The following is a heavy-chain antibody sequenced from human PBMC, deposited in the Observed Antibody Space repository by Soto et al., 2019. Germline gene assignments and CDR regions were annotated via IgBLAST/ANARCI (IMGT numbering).Heavy chain of an antibody. Sequence: QVHLVQSGAEVKKPGASLKVSCTASGYTFTSYAIHWVRQAPGQRLEWMGWINTGNGNTTDSQKFQGRGTITMNTPASTAHMELNSLRSEDTAVYYCARGGIVGASTFAFDIWGQGTMVTVSS. D-gene: IGHD1-26*01. J-gene: IGHJ3*02. CDR3: ARGGIVGASTFAFDI. CDR1: GYTFTSYA. V-gene: IGHV1-3*04. CDR2: INTGNGNT.